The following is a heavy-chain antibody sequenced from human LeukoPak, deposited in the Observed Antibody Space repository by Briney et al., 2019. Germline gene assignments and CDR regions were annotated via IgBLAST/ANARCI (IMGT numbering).Heavy chain of an antibody. J-gene: IGHJ4*02. Sequence: PGGSLRLSCAASGFTFSDYYMSWIRQAPGKGLEWVSYISSSGSTIYYADSVKGRFTISRDNAKNSLYLQMNSLRAEDTAVYYCARDPIGYSSSWYGVDYWGQGTLVTVSS. CDR2: ISSSGSTI. V-gene: IGHV3-11*01. CDR1: GFTFSDYY. D-gene: IGHD6-13*01. CDR3: ARDPIGYSSSWYGVDY.